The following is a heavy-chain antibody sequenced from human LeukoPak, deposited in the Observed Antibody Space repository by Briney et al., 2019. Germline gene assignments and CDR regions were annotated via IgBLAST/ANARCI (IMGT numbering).Heavy chain of an antibody. D-gene: IGHD5-18*01. CDR2: LLDSWRT. J-gene: IGHJ4*02. CDR3: ATIRRGSIYGYFDF. Sequence: SETLSLTCTVSGASMSTHYWSWLRQPPGKGLEWIGYLLDSWRTKDNPSLQSRVTLSTDTSKNQFSLRLTSVTAADTAVYYCATIRRGSIYGYFDFWGQGILVTVSS. CDR1: GASMSTHY. V-gene: IGHV4-59*11.